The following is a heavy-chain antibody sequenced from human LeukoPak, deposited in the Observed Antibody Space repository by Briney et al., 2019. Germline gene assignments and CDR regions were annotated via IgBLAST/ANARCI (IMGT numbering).Heavy chain of an antibody. D-gene: IGHD5-24*01. Sequence: GRSLRLSCAASGFTFSDYTIHWVRQAPGKGLEWVAVISYHGTGQYYADSVKGRFSISRDNAKNSLYLQMNSLRVEDTAVYYCAKEGRSLQTYWGQGTLVTVSS. CDR1: GFTFSDYT. J-gene: IGHJ4*02. CDR2: ISYHGTGQ. V-gene: IGHV3-30*04. CDR3: AKEGRSLQTY.